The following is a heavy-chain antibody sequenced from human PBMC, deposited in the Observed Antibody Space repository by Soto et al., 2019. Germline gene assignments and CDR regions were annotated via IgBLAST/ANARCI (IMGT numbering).Heavy chain of an antibody. D-gene: IGHD3-9*01. J-gene: IGHJ4*02. CDR2: ISYGGGTT. CDR1: GFNFSSYA. V-gene: IGHV3-23*01. CDR3: AKNPGYYYDATGYHLDY. Sequence: GRSQSLSNAASGFNFSSYAMSWVRPHQGKGLEWVSAISYGGGTTYYADSVKGRFTLCTGNSKNTLYLQMNRLRAEDTDVYSFAKNPGYYYDATGYHLDYCGQGTLVSVCS.